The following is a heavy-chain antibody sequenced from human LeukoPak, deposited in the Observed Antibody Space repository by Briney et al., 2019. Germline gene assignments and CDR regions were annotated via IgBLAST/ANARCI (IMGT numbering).Heavy chain of an antibody. Sequence: ASVKVSCKASGYTFTGYYMHWVRQAPGQGLEWMGWINPNSGGTNYAQKFHGRVTMTRDTSIGTAYLELSRLRSDDTAVYYCARRYSSHHDAFDIWGQGTMVTVSS. J-gene: IGHJ3*02. CDR3: ARRYSSHHDAFDI. CDR2: INPNSGGT. D-gene: IGHD3-9*01. V-gene: IGHV1-2*02. CDR1: GYTFTGYY.